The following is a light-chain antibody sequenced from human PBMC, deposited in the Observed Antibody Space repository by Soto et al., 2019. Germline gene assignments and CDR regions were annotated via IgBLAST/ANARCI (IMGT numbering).Light chain of an antibody. Sequence: QSALTQPASVSGSPGQSITFSCTGSSSDVGSFNLVSWYQQYPGKAPKLILYEVNKRPSGVSNRFSGSKSGNTASLTISGLQAEDEADYHCCSYAGSRWVFGGGTQLTVL. J-gene: IGLJ3*02. CDR3: CSYAGSRWV. V-gene: IGLV2-23*02. CDR1: SSDVGSFNL. CDR2: EVN.